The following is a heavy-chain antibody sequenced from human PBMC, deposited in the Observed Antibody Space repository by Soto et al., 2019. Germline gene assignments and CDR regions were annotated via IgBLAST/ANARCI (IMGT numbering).Heavy chain of an antibody. CDR3: ASITACYPHDV. V-gene: IGHV4-4*02. Sequence: QVQLQESGPGLVKPSGTLSLTCAVSGDSISNSRWWTWVRQPPGKGLEWIGDIFHSGDTNYNPSLKGRVFISVDKSKNQFSLKVSSVTAADTAEYYCASITACYPHDVWGQGTLVTVSS. CDR1: GDSISNSRW. D-gene: IGHD2-8*01. CDR2: IFHSGDT. J-gene: IGHJ3*01.